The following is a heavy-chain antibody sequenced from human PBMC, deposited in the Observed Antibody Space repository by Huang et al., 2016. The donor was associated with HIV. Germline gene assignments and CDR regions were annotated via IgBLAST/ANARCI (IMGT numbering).Heavy chain of an antibody. V-gene: IGHV1-69*01. J-gene: IGHJ4*02. CDR3: ARVESRRYYDSSGYYY. Sequence: QVQLVQSGAEVKKPGSSVKVSCKASGGTFSSYAISWVRQAPGQGLEWMGGIIPIVGTANYAPKCQGRVTMTADESTSTAYMELSSLRSEDTAVYYCARVESRRYYDSSGYYYWGQGTLVTVSS. D-gene: IGHD3-22*01. CDR2: IIPIVGTA. CDR1: GGTFSSYA.